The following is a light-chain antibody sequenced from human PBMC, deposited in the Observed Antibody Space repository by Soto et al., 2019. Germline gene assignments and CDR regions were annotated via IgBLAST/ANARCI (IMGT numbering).Light chain of an antibody. CDR3: CSYAGNSLGV. J-gene: IGLJ3*02. V-gene: IGLV2-11*01. CDR1: SSDVGGYNY. Sequence: QSALTQPRSVSGSPGQSVTISCTGTSSDVGGYNYVSWYQQHPGKAPKLVIYDVSKWPSGVPDRFSGSKSGNTASLTISGLEAEADADYYCCSYAGNSLGVFGGGTKLTVL. CDR2: DVS.